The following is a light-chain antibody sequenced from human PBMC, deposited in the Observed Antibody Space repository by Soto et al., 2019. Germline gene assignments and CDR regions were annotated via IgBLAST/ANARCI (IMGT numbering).Light chain of an antibody. Sequence: QSALTQPRSVSGSPGQSVTISCTGTSSDVGGYNYVSWHQQHPGKAPKLMIYDVSKRPSGVPDRLSGSKSGNTASLTISGLQAEDEADYYYCSYADNEGFGGGTKVTVL. V-gene: IGLV2-11*01. CDR1: SSDVGGYNY. J-gene: IGLJ2*01. CDR3: CSYADNEG. CDR2: DVS.